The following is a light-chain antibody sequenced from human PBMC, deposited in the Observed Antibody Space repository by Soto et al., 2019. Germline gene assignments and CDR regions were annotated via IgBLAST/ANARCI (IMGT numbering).Light chain of an antibody. CDR3: SSYTSSSFYV. CDR1: SSEVGGNNY. CDR2: DVS. Sequence: QSVLTQPASVSGSPGQSITISCTGTSSEVGGNNYVSWYQQHPGKAHKLMIYDVSNRPSGVSNHFSGSKSGNTASLTISGFQAEDEADYYCSSYTSSSFYVFGTGTKVTVL. V-gene: IGLV2-14*01. J-gene: IGLJ1*01.